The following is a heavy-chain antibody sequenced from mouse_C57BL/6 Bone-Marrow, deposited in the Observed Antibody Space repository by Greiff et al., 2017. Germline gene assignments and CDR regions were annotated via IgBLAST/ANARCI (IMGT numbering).Heavy chain of an antibody. V-gene: IGHV1-55*01. Sequence: QVQLQQSGAELVKPGASVKMSCKASGYTFTSYWITWVKQRPGQGLEWIGDIYPGSGSTNYNEKFKSKATLTVDTSSSTAYMQLSSLTSEDSAVYYCARCFYWYFDVWGTGTTVTGSS. CDR3: ARCFYWYFDV. J-gene: IGHJ1*03. CDR2: IYPGSGST. CDR1: GYTFTSYW.